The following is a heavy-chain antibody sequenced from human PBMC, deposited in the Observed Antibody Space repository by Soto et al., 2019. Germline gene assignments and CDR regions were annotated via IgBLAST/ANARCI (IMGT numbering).Heavy chain of an antibody. V-gene: IGHV1-3*01. CDR1: GYTFTSYS. D-gene: IGHD3-16*02. Sequence: QVQLVQSGAEVKKPGASVKVSCKASGYTFTSYSMHWVRQAPGQRLEWMGWINAGNGNTKYSQKFQGRVTITRDTSASTAYMELSSLRSEETAVYYCAREREGGNYDYVWGSYRSNAMDVWGQGTTVTVSS. J-gene: IGHJ6*02. CDR2: INAGNGNT. CDR3: AREREGGNYDYVWGSYRSNAMDV.